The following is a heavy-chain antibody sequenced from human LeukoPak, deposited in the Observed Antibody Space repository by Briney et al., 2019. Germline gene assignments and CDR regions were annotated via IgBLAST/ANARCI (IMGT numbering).Heavy chain of an antibody. Sequence: GASVKVSCKASGYTFTGYYMHWVRQAPGQGLEWMGWINPNSGGTNYAQKLQGRVTMTRDTSISTAYMELSRLRSDDTAVYYCARGPISLSTYMDVWGKGTTVTVSS. CDR2: INPNSGGT. J-gene: IGHJ6*03. D-gene: IGHD3-16*02. CDR3: ARGPISLSTYMDV. CDR1: GYTFTGYY. V-gene: IGHV1-2*02.